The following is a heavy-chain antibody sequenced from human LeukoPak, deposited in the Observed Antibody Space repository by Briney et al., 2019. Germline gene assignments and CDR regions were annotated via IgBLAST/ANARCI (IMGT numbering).Heavy chain of an antibody. V-gene: IGHV3-11*01. D-gene: IGHD3-22*01. J-gene: IGHJ4*02. CDR2: ISSSGSTI. CDR3: ARDYYDSSGYYYFDY. CDR1: GFTFSDYY. Sequence: GGPLRLSCAASGFTFSDYYMSWVRQAPGKGVEGVSYISSSGSTIYYADSVKGRFTISRDNAKNSLYLQMNSLRAEDTAVYYCARDYYDSSGYYYFDYWGQGTLVTVSS.